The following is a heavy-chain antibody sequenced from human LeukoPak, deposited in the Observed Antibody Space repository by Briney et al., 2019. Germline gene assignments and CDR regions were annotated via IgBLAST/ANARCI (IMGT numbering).Heavy chain of an antibody. D-gene: IGHD1-1*01. CDR2: IKEDGSAT. J-gene: IGHJ4*02. CDR1: GLTFSTYW. V-gene: IGHV3-7*04. CDR3: ARDSPGYLAYDS. Sequence: GGSLRLSCAASGLTFSTYWMTWVRQAPGKGPEWVANIKEDGSATYYVDSVKGRFTISRDNAKKSLYLQMNSLRAEDTAVYYCARDSPGYLAYDSWGQGTLVTVSS.